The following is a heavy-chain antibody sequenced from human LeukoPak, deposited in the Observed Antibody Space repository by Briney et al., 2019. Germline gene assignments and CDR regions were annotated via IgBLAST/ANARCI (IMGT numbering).Heavy chain of an antibody. CDR3: ATAAAGTRGWFDP. J-gene: IGHJ5*02. CDR1: GFTFSSYW. V-gene: IGHV3-7*01. Sequence: GGSLRLSCAASGFTFSSYWMSWVRQAPGKGLEWVANIKQEGSEKYYVDSVKGRFTNSRDSAKNSLYLQMNSLRAEDTAVYYCATAAAGTRGWFDPWGQGTLVTVSS. D-gene: IGHD6-13*01. CDR2: IKQEGSEK.